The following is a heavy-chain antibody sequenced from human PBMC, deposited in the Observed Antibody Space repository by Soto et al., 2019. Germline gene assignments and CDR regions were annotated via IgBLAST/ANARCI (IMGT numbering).Heavy chain of an antibody. V-gene: IGHV2-5*02. CDR2: IYWDDDE. D-gene: IGHD6-19*01. CDR3: AHWQWAVLDY. J-gene: IGHJ4*02. CDR1: GFSLSTSGVG. Sequence: QITLKESGPTLVKPTQTLTLTCTFSGFSLSTSGVGVGWIRQPPGKALEWLALIYWDDDERYSPSLKSRLTITKDTSKNQVVLTMTNMAPVDTATYYRAHWQWAVLDYWGQGTLVTVSS.